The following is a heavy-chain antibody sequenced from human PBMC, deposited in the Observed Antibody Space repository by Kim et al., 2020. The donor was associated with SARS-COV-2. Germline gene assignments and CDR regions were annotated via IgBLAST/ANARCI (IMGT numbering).Heavy chain of an antibody. CDR3: AKGPSPTVIDY. CDR2: I. D-gene: IGHD4-17*01. V-gene: IGHV3-9*01. Sequence: IGYADSVKCRLTISRDNAKNSLYLQMNSLRAEDTALYYCAKGPSPTVIDYWGQGTLVTVSS. J-gene: IGHJ4*02.